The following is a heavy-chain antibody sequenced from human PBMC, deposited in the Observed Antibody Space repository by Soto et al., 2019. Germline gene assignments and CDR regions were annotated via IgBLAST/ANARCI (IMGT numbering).Heavy chain of an antibody. CDR3: ARGNGITGTNPGFDY. D-gene: IGHD1-7*01. CDR2: ISYDGSNK. Sequence: QVQLVESGGGVVQPGRSLRLSCAASGFTFSSYAMHWVRQAPGKGLEWVAVISYDGSNKYYADSVKGRFTISRDNSKNTLYLQMNSLRAEDTAVYYCARGNGITGTNPGFDYWGQGTLVTVSS. CDR1: GFTFSSYA. J-gene: IGHJ4*02. V-gene: IGHV3-30-3*01.